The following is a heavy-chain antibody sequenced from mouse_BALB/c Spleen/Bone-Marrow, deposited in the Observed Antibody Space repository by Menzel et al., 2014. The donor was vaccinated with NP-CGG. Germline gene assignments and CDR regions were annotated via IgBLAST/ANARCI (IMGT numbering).Heavy chain of an antibody. D-gene: IGHD1-1*01. Sequence: EVMWVESGGGLVQPGGSLKLSCAASGFDFSRYWMSWVRQAPGKGLEWIGEINPDSSTINYTPSLKDKFIISRDNAKNTLYLQMSKVRSEDTALYYCARLGYYGSSDYWGQGTTLTVSS. V-gene: IGHV4-1*02. CDR1: GFDFSRYW. CDR3: ARLGYYGSSDY. CDR2: INPDSSTI. J-gene: IGHJ2*01.